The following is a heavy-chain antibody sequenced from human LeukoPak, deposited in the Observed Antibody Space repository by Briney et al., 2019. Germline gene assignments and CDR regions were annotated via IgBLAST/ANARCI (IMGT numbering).Heavy chain of an antibody. Sequence: GGSLRLSCTTSEFSFRTYAMTWVRQAPGKGLEWVSTISVDDQGSTYYTDSVKGRFTISRDTSQNTLSLQMNSLRGEDTALYHCARDGSGWYSDYWGQGTPVTVSS. CDR2: ISVDDQGST. CDR1: EFSFRTYA. D-gene: IGHD6-19*01. CDR3: ARDGSGWYSDY. V-gene: IGHV3-23*01. J-gene: IGHJ4*02.